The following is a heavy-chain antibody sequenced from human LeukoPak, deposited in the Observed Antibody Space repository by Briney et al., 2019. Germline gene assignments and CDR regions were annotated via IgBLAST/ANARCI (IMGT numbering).Heavy chain of an antibody. CDR2: IFPGDSDT. CDR1: GYSFTTYW. CDR3: ATYFAGAETFDI. V-gene: IGHV5-51*01. D-gene: IGHD3-16*01. J-gene: IGHJ3*02. Sequence: GESLKIPCKGSGYSFTTYWIGWVRQKPGKGLEWMGLIFPGDSDTKYSPSFQGQVTISADKSISTAYLQWSSLKASDTAMYYCATYFAGAETFDIWGQGTMVTVSS.